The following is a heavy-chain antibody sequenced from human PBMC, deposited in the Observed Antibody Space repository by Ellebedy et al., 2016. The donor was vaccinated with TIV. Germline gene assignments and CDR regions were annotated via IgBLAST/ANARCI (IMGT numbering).Heavy chain of an antibody. Sequence: GESLKISCAASGFTFSSYAMSWVRQAPGKGLEWVSTISNTGSSTYYADSVKGRFTISRDNSKSTLDLQLSSLRAEDTAVYYCAKDRTPGDGYWVFDFWGQGNLVTVST. CDR1: GFTFSSYA. CDR3: AKDRTPGDGYWVFDF. J-gene: IGHJ4*02. V-gene: IGHV3-23*01. D-gene: IGHD5-18*01. CDR2: ISNTGSST.